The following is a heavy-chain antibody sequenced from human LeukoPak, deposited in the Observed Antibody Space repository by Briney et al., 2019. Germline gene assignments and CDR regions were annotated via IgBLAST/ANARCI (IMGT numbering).Heavy chain of an antibody. CDR3: AGGWKTDFDY. CDR1: GFTFSSYG. D-gene: IGHD6-19*01. J-gene: IGHJ4*02. V-gene: IGHV3-30*02. CDR2: IQYDGSNK. Sequence: GGSLRLSCAASGFTFSSYGMHWVRQAPGKGLEWVAFIQYDGSNKYYADSVKGRFTISRDNSKNTLYLQMNSLRAEDTAVYYCAGGWKTDFDYWGQGTLVTVSS.